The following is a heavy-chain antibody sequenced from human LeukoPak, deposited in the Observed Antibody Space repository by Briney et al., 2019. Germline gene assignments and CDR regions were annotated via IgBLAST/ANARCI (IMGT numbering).Heavy chain of an antibody. CDR1: GYTSTSYG. CDR3: ARDHGDYVEYWFDP. D-gene: IGHD4-17*01. Sequence: ASVKVSCKASGYTSTSYGISWVRQAPGQGLEWMGWISAYNGNTNYAQKLQGRVTMTTDTSTSTAYMELRSLRSDDTAVYYCARDHGDYVEYWFDPWGQGTLVTVSS. V-gene: IGHV1-18*01. J-gene: IGHJ5*02. CDR2: ISAYNGNT.